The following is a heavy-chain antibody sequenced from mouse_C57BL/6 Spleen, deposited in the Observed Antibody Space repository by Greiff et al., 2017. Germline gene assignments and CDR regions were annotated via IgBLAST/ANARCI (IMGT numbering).Heavy chain of an antibody. D-gene: IGHD1-1*01. CDR2: IFPGSGST. CDR1: GYTFTDYY. Sequence: QVQLQQSGPELVKPGASVKISCKASGYTFTDYYINWVKQRPGQGLEWIGWIFPGSGSTYYNEKFKGKATLTVDKSSSTAYMLLSSLTSEDSAVYFCASPYYYCSKGDYWGQGTTLTVSS. J-gene: IGHJ2*01. CDR3: ASPYYYCSKGDY. V-gene: IGHV1-75*01.